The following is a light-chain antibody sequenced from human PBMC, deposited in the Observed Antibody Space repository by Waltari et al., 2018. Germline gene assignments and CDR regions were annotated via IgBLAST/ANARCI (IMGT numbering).Light chain of an antibody. J-gene: IGLJ2*01. CDR3: CSYAGSYTFNVV. CDR2: DVS. Sequence: QSALTQPRSVSGSPGQSVTISCTGTRSDIGGSHYVTLYQQHPGKAPKLMSYDVSKRPSGVPDRFSGSKSGNTASLTISGLQAEDEADYYCCSYAGSYTFNVVFGGGTKLTVL. V-gene: IGLV2-11*01. CDR1: RSDIGGSHY.